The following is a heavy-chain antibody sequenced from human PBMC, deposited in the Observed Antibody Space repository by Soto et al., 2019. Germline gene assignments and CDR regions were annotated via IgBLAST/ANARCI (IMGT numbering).Heavy chain of an antibody. Sequence: QVQLVQSGAEVKKPGSSVKVSCKASGGTFSRYAISWVRQAPGQGLEWMGGIIPIFGTATYAQKFQGRVTITADESTSTAYMELSSLRSEDTAVYYCARDSLTRRNYFDYWGQGTLVTVSS. CDR1: GGTFSRYA. V-gene: IGHV1-69*12. CDR2: IIPIFGTA. J-gene: IGHJ4*02. D-gene: IGHD6-25*01. CDR3: ARDSLTRRNYFDY.